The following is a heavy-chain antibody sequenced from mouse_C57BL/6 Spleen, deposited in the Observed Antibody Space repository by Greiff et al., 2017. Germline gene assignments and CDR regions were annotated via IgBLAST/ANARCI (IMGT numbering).Heavy chain of an antibody. Sequence: VQLQQPGAELVKPGASVKVSCKASGYTFTSYWMHWVKQRPGQGLEWIGRIHPSDSDTTYNQKFKGKATLTVGKSSSTAYMQLSSLTSEDSAVYYCATYYYGSSYYFDYWGQGTTLTVSS. CDR3: ATYYYGSSYYFDY. CDR2: IHPSDSDT. V-gene: IGHV1-74*01. CDR1: GYTFTSYW. D-gene: IGHD1-1*01. J-gene: IGHJ2*01.